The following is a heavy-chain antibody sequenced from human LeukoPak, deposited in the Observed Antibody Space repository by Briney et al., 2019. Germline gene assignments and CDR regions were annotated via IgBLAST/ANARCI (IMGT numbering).Heavy chain of an antibody. CDR2: ISGSGGSI. J-gene: IGHJ6*02. CDR3: AKVMVVVAATPYYGMDV. V-gene: IGHV3-23*01. D-gene: IGHD2-15*01. Sequence: GGSLRLSCAASGFTFSSYAMSWVRQAPGKGLEWVSAISGSGGSIYYADSVKGRFTISRDNSKNTLYLQMNSLRAEDTAVYYCAKVMVVVAATPYYGMDVWGQGTTVTVSS. CDR1: GFTFSSYA.